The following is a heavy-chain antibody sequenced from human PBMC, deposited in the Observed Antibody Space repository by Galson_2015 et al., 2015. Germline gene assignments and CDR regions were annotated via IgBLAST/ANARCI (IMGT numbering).Heavy chain of an antibody. V-gene: IGHV1-69*06. CDR1: GGTFSSYA. Sequence: SVKVSCKASGGTFSSYAISWVRQAPGQGLEWMGGIIPIFGTANYAQKFQGRVTITADKSTSTAYMELSSLRSEDTAVYYCARASIFGVAKNYYYYMDVWGKGTTVTVSS. CDR2: IIPIFGTA. J-gene: IGHJ6*03. CDR3: ARASIFGVAKNYYYYMDV. D-gene: IGHD3-3*01.